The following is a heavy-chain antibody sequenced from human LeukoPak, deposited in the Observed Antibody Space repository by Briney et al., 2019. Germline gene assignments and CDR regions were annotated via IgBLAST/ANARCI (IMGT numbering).Heavy chain of an antibody. CDR1: GFTFSGYA. J-gene: IGHJ3*02. CDR3: AKITMIAVVITDAFDI. CDR2: ISGSGGST. V-gene: IGHV3-23*01. D-gene: IGHD3-22*01. Sequence: SGGSLRLSCAASGFTFSGYAMSWVRQAPGKGLEWVSAISGSGGSTYYADSVKGRFTISRDNSKNTLYLQMNSLRAEDTAVYYCAKITMIAVVITDAFDIWGQGTMVTVSS.